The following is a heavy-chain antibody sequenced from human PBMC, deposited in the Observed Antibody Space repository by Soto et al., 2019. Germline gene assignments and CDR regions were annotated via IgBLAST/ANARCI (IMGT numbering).Heavy chain of an antibody. V-gene: IGHV4-59*04. CDR2: IYYSGST. CDR3: ARRLYYDSSGFEGGGMDV. CDR1: GGSISSYY. Sequence: PSETLSLTCTVSGGSISSYYWSWIRQPAGRGLEWIGYIYYSGSTYYNPSLKSRVTISVDTSKNQFSLKLSSVTAADTAVYYCARRLYYDSSGFEGGGMDVWGQGTTVTVSS. J-gene: IGHJ6*02. D-gene: IGHD3-22*01.